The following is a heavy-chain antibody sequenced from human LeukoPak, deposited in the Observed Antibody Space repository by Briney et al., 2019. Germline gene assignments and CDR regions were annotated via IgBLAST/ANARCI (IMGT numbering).Heavy chain of an antibody. Sequence: SETLSLTCTVSGGSISSYYWSWIRQPAGKGLEWIGRIYTSGSTNYNPSLKSRVTMSVDTSKNQFSLKLSSVTAADTAVYYCARGDYDILTGPFYGSNWFDPWGQGTLVTVSS. CDR1: GGSISSYY. J-gene: IGHJ5*02. CDR3: ARGDYDILTGPFYGSNWFDP. V-gene: IGHV4-4*07. CDR2: IYTSGST. D-gene: IGHD3-9*01.